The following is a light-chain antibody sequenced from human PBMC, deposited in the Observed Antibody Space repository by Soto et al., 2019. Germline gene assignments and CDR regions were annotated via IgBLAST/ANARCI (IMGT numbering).Light chain of an antibody. CDR3: GSYTSTDTPFV. J-gene: IGLJ1*01. V-gene: IGLV2-14*01. CDR1: STDVGGYNY. CDR2: EVS. Sequence: QSVLAQPSSVSGSPGQSITISCTGTSTDVGGYNYVSWYQHHPGKGPKLIIYEVSNRPSGVSDRFSGSKSGNKASLIISNLEAEDESDYYCGSYTSTDTPFVFGHGTKVTVL.